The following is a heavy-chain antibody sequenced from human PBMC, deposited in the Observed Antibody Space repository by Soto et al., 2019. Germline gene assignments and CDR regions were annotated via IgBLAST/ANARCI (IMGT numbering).Heavy chain of an antibody. CDR2: INAGNGNT. CDR1: GYTFTSYA. V-gene: IGHV1-3*01. CDR3: ARGYFDWLLRYYYYYGMDV. D-gene: IGHD3-9*01. Sequence: GASVKVSCKASGYTFTSYAMHWVRQAPGQRLGWMGWINAGNGNTKYSQKFQGRVTITRDTSASTAYMELSSLRSEDTAVYYCARGYFDWLLRYYYYYGMDVWGQGTTVTVSS. J-gene: IGHJ6*02.